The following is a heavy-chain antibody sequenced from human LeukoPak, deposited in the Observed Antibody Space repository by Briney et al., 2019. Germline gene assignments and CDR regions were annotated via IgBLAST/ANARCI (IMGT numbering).Heavy chain of an antibody. CDR1: GGSIRSGSHY. CDR2: IYSNGNT. V-gene: IGHV4-61*02. J-gene: IGHJ3*02. Sequence: PSETLSLTCTVSGGSIRSGSHYWAWIRQPPGKGLEWIGRIYSNGNTNYSPSLKSRVTISIDTSKNQFSLRLTSVTAADTAVYYCARVYRRDVYNYDGFDIWGQGTTVTVSS. CDR3: ARVYRRDVYNYDGFDI. D-gene: IGHD5-24*01.